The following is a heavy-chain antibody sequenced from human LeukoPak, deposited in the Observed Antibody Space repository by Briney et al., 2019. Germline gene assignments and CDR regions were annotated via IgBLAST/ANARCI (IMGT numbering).Heavy chain of an antibody. CDR2: ISSSGSTI. D-gene: IGHD3-22*01. Sequence: GGSLGLSCAASGFTFSSYEMNWVRQAPGKGLEWVSYISSSGSTIYYADSVKGRFTISRDNAKNSLYLQMNSLRAEDTAVYYCARDRRSWYYYDRRAFDIWGQGTMVTVSS. CDR3: ARDRRSWYYYDRRAFDI. J-gene: IGHJ3*02. CDR1: GFTFSSYE. V-gene: IGHV3-48*03.